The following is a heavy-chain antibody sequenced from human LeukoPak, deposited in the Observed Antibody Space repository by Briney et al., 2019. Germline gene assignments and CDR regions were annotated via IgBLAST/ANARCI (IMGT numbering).Heavy chain of an antibody. CDR3: ARGVAGYSYGYHFDY. Sequence: SETLSLTCAVSGYSISSGYYWGWIRQPPGKGLEWIGSIYHSGSTYYNPSLKSRVTISVDTSKNQFSLKLSSVTAADTAVYYCARGVAGYSYGYHFDYWGQGTLVTVSS. CDR1: GYSISSGYY. J-gene: IGHJ4*02. CDR2: IYHSGST. V-gene: IGHV4-38-2*01. D-gene: IGHD5-18*01.